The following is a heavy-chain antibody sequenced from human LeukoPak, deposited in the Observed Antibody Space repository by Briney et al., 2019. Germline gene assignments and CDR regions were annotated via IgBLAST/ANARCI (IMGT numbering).Heavy chain of an antibody. CDR1: GYSFSSYW. J-gene: IGHJ4*02. D-gene: IGHD3-10*01. CDR3: ARRGGSGRYSDY. Sequence: GESLKIYCQGSGYSFSSYWIGWGRQMPGKGLEWMGVIYPGDSDTTYSPSFQGQVTISADKSICTAYLQWNSLKASDTAMYYCARRGGSGRYSDYRGQGTLVTVSS. V-gene: IGHV5-51*01. CDR2: IYPGDSDT.